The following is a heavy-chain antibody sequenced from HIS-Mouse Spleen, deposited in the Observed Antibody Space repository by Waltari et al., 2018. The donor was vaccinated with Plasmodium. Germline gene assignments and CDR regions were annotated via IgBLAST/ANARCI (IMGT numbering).Heavy chain of an antibody. CDR1: GFTFSSYW. CDR2: RKQDGSEK. J-gene: IGHJ2*01. Sequence: EVQLVESGGGLVQPGGSLRLSCAASGFTFSSYWMSWVRQDPGKGVEWVANRKQDGSEKYDVDAVKCRFTISRDNAKNSLYLQMNSLGAEDTAVYYCASSWYWYFDLWGRGTLVTVSS. D-gene: IGHD6-13*01. CDR3: ASSWYWYFDL. V-gene: IGHV3-7*01.